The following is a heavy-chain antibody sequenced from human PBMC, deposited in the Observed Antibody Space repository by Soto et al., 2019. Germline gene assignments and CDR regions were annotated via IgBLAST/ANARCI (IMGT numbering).Heavy chain of an antibody. Sequence: PGESLKISCKGSGYSFTSYWIGWVRQMPGKGLEWMGIIYPGDSDTRYSPSFQGQVTISADKSINTAYLQWSSLKASATAIYYCARHDWIVGATTAPGTMIGWFDPWGQGTLVTVSS. CDR1: GYSFTSYW. J-gene: IGHJ5*02. CDR3: ARHDWIVGATTAPGTMIGWFDP. V-gene: IGHV5-51*01. D-gene: IGHD1-26*01. CDR2: IYPGDSDT.